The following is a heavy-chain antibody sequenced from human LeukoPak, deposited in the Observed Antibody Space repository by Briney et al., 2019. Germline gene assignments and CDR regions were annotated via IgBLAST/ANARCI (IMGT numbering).Heavy chain of an antibody. Sequence: ASVKVSCKASGYTFTSYDINWVRQATGQGLEWMGWMNPNSGNTGYAQKFQGRVTKTRNTSISTAYMELSSLRSEDTAVYYCAREAGATTNWFDPWGQGTLVTVSS. J-gene: IGHJ5*02. CDR1: GYTFTSYD. CDR3: AREAGATTNWFDP. D-gene: IGHD1-26*01. CDR2: MNPNSGNT. V-gene: IGHV1-8*01.